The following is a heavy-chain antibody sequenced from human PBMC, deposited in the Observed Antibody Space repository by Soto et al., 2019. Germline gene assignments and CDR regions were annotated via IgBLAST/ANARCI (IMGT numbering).Heavy chain of an antibody. J-gene: IGHJ6*02. V-gene: IGHV3-30*18. CDR1: GFTFSSYG. D-gene: IGHD6-13*01. Sequence: GGSLRLSCAASGFTFSSYGKHWVRQAPGKGLEWVAVISYDGSNKYYADSVKGRFTISRDNSKNTLYLQMNSLRAEDTAVYYCAKDNGYSSSWYSYYYYCGMDVWGQGTTVTVSS. CDR3: AKDNGYSSSWYSYYYYCGMDV. CDR2: ISYDGSNK.